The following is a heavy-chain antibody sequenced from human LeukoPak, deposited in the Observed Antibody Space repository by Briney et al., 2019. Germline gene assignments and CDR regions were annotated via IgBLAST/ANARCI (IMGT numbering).Heavy chain of an antibody. D-gene: IGHD3-10*01. CDR2: INPDGSTT. CDR3: ARVRVGAYDFEY. CDR1: GFTFSSYS. J-gene: IGHJ4*02. Sequence: GGSLRLSCAASGFTFSSYSMNWVRQAPGKGLVWVSRINPDGSTTTYADSVKGRFTISRDNAKNTLYLQMNSLRAEDTAVYYCARVRVGAYDFEYWGQGTLVTLSS. V-gene: IGHV3-74*01.